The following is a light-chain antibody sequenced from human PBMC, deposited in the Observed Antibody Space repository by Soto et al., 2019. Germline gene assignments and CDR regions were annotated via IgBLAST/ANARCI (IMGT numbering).Light chain of an antibody. Sequence: EIVLTQSPATLSLSPGERATLSCRASQTVTTYLAWYQQKPGQPPRLLIYGASNRATGIPARFSGSGSGTDFTLTISNLEPEDFAVYYCQQYKNWPPISFGQGTRLDIK. J-gene: IGKJ5*01. V-gene: IGKV3-11*01. CDR2: GAS. CDR1: QTVTTY. CDR3: QQYKNWPPIS.